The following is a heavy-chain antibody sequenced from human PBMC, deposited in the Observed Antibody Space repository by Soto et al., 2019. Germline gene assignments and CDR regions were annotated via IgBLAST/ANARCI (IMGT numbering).Heavy chain of an antibody. J-gene: IGHJ1*01. V-gene: IGHV2-5*02. CDR3: APLVPGPLSFAY. D-gene: IGHD6-19*01. CDR2: TYWDDDR. CDR1: GFSFNTRGVG. Sequence: QITLKESGPTLVKPTQTLALNCTFSGFSFNTRGVGVAWIRQPPGKALEWLAVTYWDDDRRYRPSLTDRLTITKDISTNQVVLTTTNMDPVDTGTYYCAPLVPGPLSFAYWGPGALVTVSS.